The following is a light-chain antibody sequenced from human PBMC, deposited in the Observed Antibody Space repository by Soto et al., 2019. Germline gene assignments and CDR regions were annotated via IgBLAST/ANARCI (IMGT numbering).Light chain of an antibody. CDR3: QQLNSYPT. Sequence: AIRMTQSPSSFSASTGDRVTITCRASQGISSYLAWYQQKPGKAPKLLIYAASTLQSGVPSRFSGSGSGTDFTLTISSLQPEDFATYYCQQLNSYPTFGGGTKVDIK. CDR2: AAS. CDR1: QGISSY. J-gene: IGKJ4*01. V-gene: IGKV1-8*01.